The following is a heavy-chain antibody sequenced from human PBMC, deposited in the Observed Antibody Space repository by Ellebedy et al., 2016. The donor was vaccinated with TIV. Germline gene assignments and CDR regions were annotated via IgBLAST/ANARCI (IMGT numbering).Heavy chain of an antibody. J-gene: IGHJ4*02. CDR2: ITFSGGSR. CDR3: AKMSSSTSEWAY. V-gene: IGHV3-23*01. CDR1: GFTFSSYA. Sequence: PGGSLRLSCAASGFTFSSYAMSWVRQAPGKGLEWVSGITFSGGSRYYADSVKGRFTISRDNSKNTLYLQMNSLRAEDTALYYCAKMSSSTSEWAYWGQGTLVTVSS. D-gene: IGHD2-2*01.